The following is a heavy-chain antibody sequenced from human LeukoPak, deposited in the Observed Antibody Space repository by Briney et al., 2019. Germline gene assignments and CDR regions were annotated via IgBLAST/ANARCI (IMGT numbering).Heavy chain of an antibody. CDR1: GGSISSGTYY. CDR3: ARPKKVGFCGRGYCPSWCDP. CDR2: VHHSGST. V-gene: IGHV4-30-2*01. J-gene: IGHJ5*02. D-gene: IGHD6-25*01. Sequence: PSQTLSLTCTVSGGSISSGTYYWSWIRQPPGKGLEWIGYVHHSGSTSYNPSLKGRVTVSVDRSKNQFSLKLRSVTAADTAVYYCARPKKVGFCGRGYCPSWCDPWGQEPLVTVSS.